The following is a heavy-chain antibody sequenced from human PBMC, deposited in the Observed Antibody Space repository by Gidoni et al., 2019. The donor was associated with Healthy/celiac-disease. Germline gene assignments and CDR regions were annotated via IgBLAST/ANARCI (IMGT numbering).Heavy chain of an antibody. D-gene: IGHD3-3*01. CDR2: LWYDGSNK. J-gene: IGHJ4*02. CDR3: ARTWTTYYDFWSGYYNFDY. CDR1: GFTFSSYG. V-gene: IGHV3-33*01. Sequence: QVQLVESGGGVVQPGRSLRLSCAASGFTFSSYGMHWVRQAPGKGLEWVAVLWYDGSNKYYADSVKGRFTLSRDNSKNTLYLQMNSLRAEDTAVYYCARTWTTYYDFWSGYYNFDYWGQGTLVTVSS.